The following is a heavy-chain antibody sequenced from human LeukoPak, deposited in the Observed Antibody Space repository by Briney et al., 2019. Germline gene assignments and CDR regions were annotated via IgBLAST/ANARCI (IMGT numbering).Heavy chain of an antibody. CDR1: GYTFTSFG. V-gene: IGHV1-18*04. D-gene: IGHD2-15*01. Sequence: ASVKVSCRPSGYTFTSFGISWVRQAPGQGLEWMGWIGAYNGDTNYAQKFQGRVTMTTDTSTSTAYMDLRSLRSDDTAVYYCTRDHCRGDNCPSFDYWGQGTLVTVSS. J-gene: IGHJ4*02. CDR3: TRDHCRGDNCPSFDY. CDR2: IGAYNGDT.